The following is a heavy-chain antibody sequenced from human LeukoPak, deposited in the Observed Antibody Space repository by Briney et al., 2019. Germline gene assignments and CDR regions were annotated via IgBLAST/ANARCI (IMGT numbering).Heavy chain of an antibody. CDR1: GFTFSSYS. J-gene: IGHJ4*02. CDR3: ARDGADYDSSGYYCDY. CDR2: ISSSSSYI. V-gene: IGHV3-21*01. Sequence: GGSLRLSCAASGFTFSSYSMNWVRQAPGKGLEWVSSISSSSSYIYYADSVKGRFTISRDNAKNSLYLQMNSLRAEDAAVYYCARDGADYDSSGYYCDYWGQGTLVSVPS. D-gene: IGHD3-22*01.